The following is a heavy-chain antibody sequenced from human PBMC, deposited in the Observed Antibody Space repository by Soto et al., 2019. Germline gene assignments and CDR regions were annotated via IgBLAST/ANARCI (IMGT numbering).Heavy chain of an antibody. V-gene: IGHV1-69*13. CDR1: GGVFRCYA. CDR2: IIPFFGTA. Sequence: GXSVKVDCKGCGGVFRCYAIIWVRQAPGQGLELLGGIIPFFGTANYAQKFQGRVTITADEATSTAYMEQSSLRSEDTAVYYCARWWSGDNYSHYYYYAMDVWGQGTTVTVSS. D-gene: IGHD3-3*01. J-gene: IGHJ6*02. CDR3: ARWWSGDNYSHYYYYAMDV.